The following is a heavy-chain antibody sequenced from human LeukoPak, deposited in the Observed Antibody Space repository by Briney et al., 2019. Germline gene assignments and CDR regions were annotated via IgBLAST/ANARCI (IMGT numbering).Heavy chain of an antibody. CDR1: GFTFSSYE. CDR3: ARVSSYYDSSGYLESPTNDY. J-gene: IGHJ4*02. CDR2: ISSSSSYI. D-gene: IGHD3-22*01. V-gene: IGHV3-21*01. Sequence: GGSLRFSCAASGFTFSSYEMNWVRQAPGKGLEWVSSISSSSSYIYYADSVKGRFTISRDNAKNSLYLQMNSLRAEDTAVYYCARVSSYYDSSGYLESPTNDYWGQGTLVTVSS.